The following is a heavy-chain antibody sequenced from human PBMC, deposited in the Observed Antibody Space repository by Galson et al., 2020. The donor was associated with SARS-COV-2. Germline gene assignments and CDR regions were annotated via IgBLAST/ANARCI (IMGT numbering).Heavy chain of an antibody. Sequence: GESLKISCAASGFTFSAHAMHWVRKAPGKGLEWVAQIFFDGSDKYYGDSVKGRFTISRDSSKNTVYLQMNNLRADDTAVYYCARAGQTSSGWAFDYWGQGTLVTVSS. CDR2: IFFDGSDK. J-gene: IGHJ4*02. V-gene: IGHV3-33*01. CDR3: ARAGQTSSGWAFDY. CDR1: GFTFSAHA. D-gene: IGHD6-19*01.